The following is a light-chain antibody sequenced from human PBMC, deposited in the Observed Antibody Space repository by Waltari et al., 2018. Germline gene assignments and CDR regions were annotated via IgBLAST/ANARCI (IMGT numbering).Light chain of an antibody. CDR3: QQYDTLPLT. CDR1: QSVSNNY. J-gene: IGKJ4*01. Sequence: ENVLTQSAGTLSLSPGERVTLSCRASQSVSNNYVAWYQQRPGQAPRLVIYAASNRATGIPDRFSGSGSGTDFTLTISRLEPEDFAVYYCQQYDTLPLTFGGGTKVEIK. CDR2: AAS. V-gene: IGKV3-20*01.